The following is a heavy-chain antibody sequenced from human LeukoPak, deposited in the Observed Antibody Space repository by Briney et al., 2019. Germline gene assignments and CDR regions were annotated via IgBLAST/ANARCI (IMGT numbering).Heavy chain of an antibody. D-gene: IGHD3-22*01. CDR1: GYIFTNFG. CDR2: ISTYNGNT. V-gene: IGHV1-18*01. J-gene: IGHJ4*02. Sequence: ASVKVSCKASGYIFTNFGIAWVRQAPGQGLEWMGWISTYNGNTNYAQKLQGRVTMTTDTSTSTVYMELRSLRSDDTAVYYCARDDSHYDSSGYLNYWGQGTLVTVSS. CDR3: ARDDSHYDSSGYLNY.